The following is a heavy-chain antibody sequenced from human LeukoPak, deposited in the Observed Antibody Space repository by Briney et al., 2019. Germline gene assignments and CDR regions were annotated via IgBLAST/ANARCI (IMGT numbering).Heavy chain of an antibody. CDR2: ISGSGGST. CDR3: AKGAWELHTLDAEYFQH. D-gene: IGHD1-26*01. CDR1: GISLSNYA. J-gene: IGHJ1*01. V-gene: IGHV3-23*01. Sequence: GGSLRLSCVVSGISLSNYAMSWVRQAPGKGLEWVSAISGSGGSTYYADSVKGRFTISRDNSKNTLYLQMNSLRAEDTAVYYCAKGAWELHTLDAEYFQHWGQSTLVTVSS.